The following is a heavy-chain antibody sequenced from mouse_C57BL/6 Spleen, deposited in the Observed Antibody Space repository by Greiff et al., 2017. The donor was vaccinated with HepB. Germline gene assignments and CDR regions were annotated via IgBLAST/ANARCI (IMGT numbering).Heavy chain of an antibody. CDR2: INPSSGYT. Sequence: QLQQSGAELANPGASVMLSCKASGYTFTSYWMHWVKQRPGQGLEWIGYINPSSGYTKYNQKFKDKATLTADKSSSTAYMQLSSLTYEDSAVYYCARGAQVFDYWGQGTTLTVSS. CDR3: ARGAQVFDY. CDR1: GYTFTSYW. J-gene: IGHJ2*01. V-gene: IGHV1-7*01. D-gene: IGHD3-2*02.